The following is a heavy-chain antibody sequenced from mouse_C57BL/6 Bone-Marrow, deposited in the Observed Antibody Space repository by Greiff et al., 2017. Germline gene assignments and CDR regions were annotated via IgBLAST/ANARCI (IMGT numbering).Heavy chain of an antibody. CDR1: GYSITSGYY. V-gene: IGHV3-6*01. J-gene: IGHJ2*01. CDR3: ARVGLLYYFDY. Sequence: EVKLMESGPGLVKPSQSLSLTCSVTGYSITSGYYWNWIRQFPGNKLEWMGYIRYDGSTNYNPSLKNRISIPRDTSKNQFFLKLNSVTTEDTATYYCARVGLLYYFDYWGQGTTLTVSS. CDR2: IRYDGST. D-gene: IGHD1-1*01.